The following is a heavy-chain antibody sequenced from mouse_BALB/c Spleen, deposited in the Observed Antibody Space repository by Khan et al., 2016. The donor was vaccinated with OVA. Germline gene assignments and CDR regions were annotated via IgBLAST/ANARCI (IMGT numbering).Heavy chain of an antibody. D-gene: IGHD2-14*01. Sequence: QVRLQQSGAELARPGASVKMSCKASGYTFTTYTIHWVKQRPGQGLEWIGYIIPSTDYTTYNQKFKDKATLTADNSSSTAYMQLSSLTSDDSAVYYCAKEGAYYRSDGWFAYWGQGTLVTVSA. CDR3: AKEGAYYRSDGWFAY. V-gene: IGHV1-4*01. CDR2: IIPSTDYT. CDR1: GYTFTTYT. J-gene: IGHJ3*01.